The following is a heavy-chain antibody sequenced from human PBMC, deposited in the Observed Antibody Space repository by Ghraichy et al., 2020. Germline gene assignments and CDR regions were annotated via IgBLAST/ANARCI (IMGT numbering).Heavy chain of an antibody. D-gene: IGHD3-16*01. J-gene: IGHJ4*02. V-gene: IGHV4-39*01. CDR3: ARISPSFGGVTRAQVFTECDY. CDR1: GGSISSSSYF. CDR2: IYYRGTT. Sequence: SETLSLTCTVSGGSISSSSYFWGWIRQPPGKGLEWIGSIYYRGTTYYNPPLKSRVTIAVDMSKNQFSLKLSPVTAADTAVYYCARISPSFGGVTRAQVFTECDYWGQGTLVTVSS.